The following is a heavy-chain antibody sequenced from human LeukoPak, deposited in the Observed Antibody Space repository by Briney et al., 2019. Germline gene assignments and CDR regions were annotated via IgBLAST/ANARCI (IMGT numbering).Heavy chain of an antibody. CDR2: IYSSDST. Sequence: GGSLRLCCAASGFTVSSNYMSWVRQAPGRGLEWVSVIYSSDSTYYADSVKGRFTISRDNSKNTLYLQMNSLRAEDTAVYYCARGRLGGHFDYWGQGTLVTVSS. J-gene: IGHJ4*02. D-gene: IGHD4-23*01. CDR3: ARGRLGGHFDY. CDR1: GFTVSSNY. V-gene: IGHV3-53*01.